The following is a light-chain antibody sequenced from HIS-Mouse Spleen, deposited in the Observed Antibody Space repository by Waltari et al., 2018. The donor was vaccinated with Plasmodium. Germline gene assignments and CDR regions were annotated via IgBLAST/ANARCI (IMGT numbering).Light chain of an antibody. V-gene: IGKV1-5*03. Sequence: DIQMTQSPSTMSASVGDRVTITCRASQSISSWLAWYQQKPGTAPKLLIYKAYSLESGVTSRFSGSGSGTEFTLTISSLQPDDFATYYCQQYNSYWTFGQGTKVEIK. CDR2: KAY. CDR3: QQYNSYWT. J-gene: IGKJ1*01. CDR1: QSISSW.